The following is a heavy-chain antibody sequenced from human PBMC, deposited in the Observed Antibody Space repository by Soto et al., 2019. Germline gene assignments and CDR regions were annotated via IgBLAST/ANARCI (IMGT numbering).Heavy chain of an antibody. Sequence: GGSLRLSCVASGFSFSHSTMHWVRQAPGKGPEYVSAISMNGDSTHYANSVKGRFSVSRDNSKNTLYLHMGSLRVEDMAVYYCARDGRGLRYFDWLGYYDYWGQGILVTVSS. CDR2: ISMNGDST. D-gene: IGHD3-9*01. CDR3: ARDGRGLRYFDWLGYYDY. CDR1: GFSFSHST. J-gene: IGHJ4*03. V-gene: IGHV3-64*01.